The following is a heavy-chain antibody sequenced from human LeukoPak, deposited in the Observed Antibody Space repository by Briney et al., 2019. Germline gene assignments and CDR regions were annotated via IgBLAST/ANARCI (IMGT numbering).Heavy chain of an antibody. CDR1: GFTFSSYA. D-gene: IGHD3-22*01. V-gene: IGHV3-23*01. J-gene: IGHJ4*02. CDR3: ARHYDYDSSGYNPY. CDR2: ISGSGGST. Sequence: PGGSLRLSCAASGFTFSSYAMSWVRQAPGKGLEWVSAISGSGGSTYYADSVKGRFTISRDNSKNTLCLQMNSLRAEDTAVYYCARHYDYDSSGYNPYWGQGTLVTVSS.